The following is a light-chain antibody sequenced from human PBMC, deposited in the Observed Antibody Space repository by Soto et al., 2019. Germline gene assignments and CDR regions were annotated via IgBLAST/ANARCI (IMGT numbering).Light chain of an antibody. CDR1: SSDVGVYNF. Sequence: QSALTQPASVSGFPGESITISYTGTSSDVGVYNFVSCYQHHPGKAPKLLLYDVCDRPSGVSYRFSGSQSGNTASLTISGLQAADEADYFCSSFTRSRTNVFGCGTKLTVL. CDR2: DVC. V-gene: IGLV2-14*03. CDR3: SSFTRSRTNV. J-gene: IGLJ1*01.